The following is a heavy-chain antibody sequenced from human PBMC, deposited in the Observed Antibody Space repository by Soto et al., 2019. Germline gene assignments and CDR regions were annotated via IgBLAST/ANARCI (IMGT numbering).Heavy chain of an antibody. CDR1: GFTFRNYG. V-gene: IGHV3-30-3*01. CDR2: ISYDGSNK. Sequence: QVQLVESGGGVVQPGRSLRLSCAASGFTFRNYGMHWVRQAPGKGLECVAVISYDGSNKFYRDYVKGRFTISRDNSKNTLYLQINSLRFEDTAVYYCARGDREDIAVVLGVRPGEYGVDVWGQGTTVTVSS. J-gene: IGHJ6*02. D-gene: IGHD2-15*01. CDR3: ARGDREDIAVVLGVRPGEYGVDV.